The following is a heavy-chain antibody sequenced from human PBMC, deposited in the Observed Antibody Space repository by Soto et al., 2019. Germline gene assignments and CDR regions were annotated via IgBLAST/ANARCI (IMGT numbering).Heavy chain of an antibody. J-gene: IGHJ4*02. CDR1: GYTFTSYY. D-gene: IGHD4-17*01. Sequence: ASVEVSCRASGYTFTSYYMHWVRQAPGQGLEWMGIINPSGGSTSYAQKFQGRVTMTRDTSTSTVYMELSSLRSEDTAVYYCARATYDYGDYGHFDYWGQGTLVTVSS. CDR3: ARATYDYGDYGHFDY. V-gene: IGHV1-46*01. CDR2: INPSGGST.